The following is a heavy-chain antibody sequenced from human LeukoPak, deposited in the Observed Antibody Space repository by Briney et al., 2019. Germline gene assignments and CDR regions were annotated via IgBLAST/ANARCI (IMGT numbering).Heavy chain of an antibody. CDR1: GFTFSSYC. Sequence: GGSLRLSCAASGFTFSSYCMHWVRQAPGKGLVWVALISTDGASKNYADSVKGRFTISRDNSKNTLYLQMNSLRAEDTAVYYCARVATNSGWYDEAFDIWGQGTMVTVSS. CDR3: ARVATNSGWYDEAFDI. D-gene: IGHD6-19*01. V-gene: IGHV3-30*04. J-gene: IGHJ3*02. CDR2: ISTDGASK.